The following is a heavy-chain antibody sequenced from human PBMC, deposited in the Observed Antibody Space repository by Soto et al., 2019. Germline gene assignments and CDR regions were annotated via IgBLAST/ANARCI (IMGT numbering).Heavy chain of an antibody. D-gene: IGHD3-3*01. CDR1: GFTFSSYG. Sequence: VQLVESGGGVVQPGTSLRLSCAASGFTFSSYGIHWVRQAPGRGLEWVSSITVSSSRNIFYADSVKGRFTISRDNANNILYLQMNNLRVEDTAVYFCARDDPIFGAIPRMDIWGQGTTVTVSS. CDR3: ARDDPIFGAIPRMDI. J-gene: IGHJ6*02. V-gene: IGHV3-21*06. CDR2: ITVSSSRNI.